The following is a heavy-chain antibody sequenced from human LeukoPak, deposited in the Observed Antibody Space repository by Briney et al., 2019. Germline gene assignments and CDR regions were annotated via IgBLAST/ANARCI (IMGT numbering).Heavy chain of an antibody. CDR1: GGSISSSSYY. D-gene: IGHD3-22*01. J-gene: IGHJ3*02. CDR2: IYYSGSA. V-gene: IGHV4-39*07. CDR3: DYYYDSPMGAFDI. Sequence: PSETLSLTCTVSGGSISSSSYYWGWIRQPPGKGLEWIGNIYYSGSAYYSPSLKSRVTISVDTSKNQFSLKLSSVTAADTAVYYCDYYYDSPMGAFDIWGQGTMVTVSS.